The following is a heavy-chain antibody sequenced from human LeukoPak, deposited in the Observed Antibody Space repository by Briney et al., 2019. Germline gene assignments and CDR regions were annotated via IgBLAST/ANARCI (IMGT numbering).Heavy chain of an antibody. D-gene: IGHD6-19*01. Sequence: GGSLRLSCAASGFTFSSYSMNWVRQAPGKGLEWVSSISSSSSYIYYADSVKGRFTISRDNSKNTLYLQMNSLRAEDTAVYYCARDGALRGWLYYFDYWGQGTLVTVSS. CDR2: ISSSSSYI. CDR3: ARDGALRGWLYYFDY. V-gene: IGHV3-21*01. J-gene: IGHJ4*02. CDR1: GFTFSSYS.